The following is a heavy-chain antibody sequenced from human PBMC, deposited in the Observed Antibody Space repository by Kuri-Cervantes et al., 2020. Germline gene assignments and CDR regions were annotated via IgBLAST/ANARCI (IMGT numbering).Heavy chain of an antibody. CDR2: IYYSGST. Sequence: SETLSLTCTVSGGSISSSSYYWGWIRQPPGKGLEWIGSIYYSGSTYYNPSLKSRVTISVDTSKNQFSLKLSSVTAADTAVYYCAGPRGVAKANWFDPWGQGTLVTVSS. CDR3: AGPRGVAKANWFDP. V-gene: IGHV4-39*01. J-gene: IGHJ5*02. CDR1: GGSISSSSYY. D-gene: IGHD3-3*01.